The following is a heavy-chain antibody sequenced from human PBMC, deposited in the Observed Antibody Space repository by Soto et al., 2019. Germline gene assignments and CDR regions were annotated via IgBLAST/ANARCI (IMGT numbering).Heavy chain of an antibody. V-gene: IGHV4-34*01. J-gene: IGHJ6*02. CDR3: ARGGYSYGGNGRDV. D-gene: IGHD5-18*01. Sequence: SGTLPLTCAVYGGSFSGYYWSWIRQPPGKGLEWVGEINHSGSTNYNPSLKSRVTISVDTSKNQFSLKLSSVTAADTAAYYGARGGYSYGGNGRDVWGPWTTVTVS. CDR1: GGSFSGYY. CDR2: INHSGST.